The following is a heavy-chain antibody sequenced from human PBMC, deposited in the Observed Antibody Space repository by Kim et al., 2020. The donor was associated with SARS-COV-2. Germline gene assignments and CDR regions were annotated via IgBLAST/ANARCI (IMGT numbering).Heavy chain of an antibody. J-gene: IGHJ4*02. Sequence: DAVKGRFTISRDNSKNTLYLQMNSLRAEDTAVYYCAKDGYCSSTSCYGVYWGQGTLVTVSS. CDR3: AKDGYCSSTSCYGVY. V-gene: IGHV3-23*01. D-gene: IGHD2-2*03.